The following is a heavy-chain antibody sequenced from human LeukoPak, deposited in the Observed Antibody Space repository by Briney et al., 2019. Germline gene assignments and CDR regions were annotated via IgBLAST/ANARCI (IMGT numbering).Heavy chain of an antibody. Sequence: GESLKISCKGSGYSFTSYWIGWVRQMAGKGLEWMGIIYPGDSDTRYSPSFQGQVTISADKSISTAYLQWSSLKASDTAMYYCARQGDYDSSGYYPNWFDPWGQGTLVTVSS. D-gene: IGHD3-22*01. CDR2: IYPGDSDT. CDR1: GYSFTSYW. CDR3: ARQGDYDSSGYYPNWFDP. J-gene: IGHJ5*02. V-gene: IGHV5-51*01.